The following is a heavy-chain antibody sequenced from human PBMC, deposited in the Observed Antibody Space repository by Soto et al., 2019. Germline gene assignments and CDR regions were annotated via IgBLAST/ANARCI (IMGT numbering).Heavy chain of an antibody. CDR2: IYPGDSDT. V-gene: IGHV5-51*01. D-gene: IGHD3-3*01. J-gene: IGHJ5*02. CDR3: ARQGDYDFWSGYYRGSWFDP. CDR1: GYSFTSYW. Sequence: GESLKISCKGSGYSFTSYWIGWVRQMPGKGLEWMGIIYPGDSDTRYSPSFQGQVPISADKSISTAYLQWSSLKASDTAMYYCARQGDYDFWSGYYRGSWFDPWGQGTLVTVSS.